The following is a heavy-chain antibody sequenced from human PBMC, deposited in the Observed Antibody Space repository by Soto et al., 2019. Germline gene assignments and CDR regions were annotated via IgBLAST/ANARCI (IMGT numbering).Heavy chain of an antibody. CDR2: ISGASIST. Sequence: GSLRLSCAASGFSFSNYAMNWVRQAPGKGLEWVSAISGASISTYYADSVKGRFTISRDNSKNTLYLQMNGLRAEDTAVYYCAKDLISESCCADAFDIWGRGTMVTVSS. J-gene: IGHJ3*02. V-gene: IGHV3-23*01. CDR3: AKDLISESCCADAFDI. CDR1: GFSFSNYA. D-gene: IGHD2-15*01.